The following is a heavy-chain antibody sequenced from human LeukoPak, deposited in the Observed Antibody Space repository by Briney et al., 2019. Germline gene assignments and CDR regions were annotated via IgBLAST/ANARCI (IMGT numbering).Heavy chain of an antibody. V-gene: IGHV3-23*01. CDR2: ISGSGGDT. J-gene: IGHJ5*02. CDR3: AKERGFGGIYYGFDR. D-gene: IGHD1-26*01. Sequence: GGSLRLSCAASGFTFAGSAMGWVRQAPGKRLEWVSSISGSGGDTYYADSVKGRFTISKDSYKNTLHLQIDSRRPQDTAVYYCAKERGFGGIYYGFDRWGQGTLVTVSS. CDR1: GFTFAGSA.